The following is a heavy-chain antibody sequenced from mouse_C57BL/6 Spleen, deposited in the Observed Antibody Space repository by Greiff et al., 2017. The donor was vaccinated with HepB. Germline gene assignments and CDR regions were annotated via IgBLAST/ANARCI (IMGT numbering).Heavy chain of an antibody. Sequence: QVQLKESGAELVRPGTSVKVSCKASGYAFTNYLIEWVKQRPGQGLEWIGVINPGSGGTNYNEKFKGKATLTADKSSSTAYMQLSSLTSEDSAVYFCARDDGYYVGYFDVWGTGTTVTVSS. D-gene: IGHD2-3*01. CDR3: ARDDGYYVGYFDV. CDR1: GYAFTNYL. J-gene: IGHJ1*03. V-gene: IGHV1-54*01. CDR2: INPGSGGT.